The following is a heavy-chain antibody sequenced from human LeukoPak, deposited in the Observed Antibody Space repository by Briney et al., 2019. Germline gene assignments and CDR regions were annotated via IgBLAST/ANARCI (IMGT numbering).Heavy chain of an antibody. J-gene: IGHJ4*02. D-gene: IGHD4-17*01. V-gene: IGHV1-2*02. CDR1: GYTFTGYY. CDR3: ARDRVGGDLTGESLY. Sequence: ASVKVSCKASGYTFTGYYMHWVRQAPGQGLEWMGWINPNSGGTNYAQKFQGRVTMTRDTSISTAYMELSRLRSDDTAVYYCARDRVGGDLTGESLYWGQGTLVTVSS. CDR2: INPNSGGT.